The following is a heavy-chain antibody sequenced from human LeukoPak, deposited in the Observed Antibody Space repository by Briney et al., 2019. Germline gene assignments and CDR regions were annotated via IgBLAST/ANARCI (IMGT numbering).Heavy chain of an antibody. Sequence: KPSETLSLTCAVYGWSFNDYYWNWIRQPPGKGLEWIGEINARGDTNYNPSLKSRVTISVDTSKKQFSLRLTSMIAAGTALYYCARGQVPAARGYNWFDPWGQGTLVTVSS. CDR2: INARGDT. V-gene: IGHV4-34*01. D-gene: IGHD2-2*01. CDR3: ARGQVPAARGYNWFDP. CDR1: GWSFNDYY. J-gene: IGHJ5*02.